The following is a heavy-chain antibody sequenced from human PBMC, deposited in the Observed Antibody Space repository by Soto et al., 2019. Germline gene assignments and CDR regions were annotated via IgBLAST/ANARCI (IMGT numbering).Heavy chain of an antibody. D-gene: IGHD6-19*01. V-gene: IGHV3-74*01. CDR1: GFTFSSYW. Sequence: GGSLRLSCAASGFTFSSYWMYWVRQAPGKGLVWVSRTNSDGSDTTYADTVKGRFTISRDNAKNTLYLQMNSLRAEDTAVYYCARDRGWSLFDYWGQGTLVTVSS. CDR3: ARDRGWSLFDY. CDR2: TNSDGSDT. J-gene: IGHJ4*02.